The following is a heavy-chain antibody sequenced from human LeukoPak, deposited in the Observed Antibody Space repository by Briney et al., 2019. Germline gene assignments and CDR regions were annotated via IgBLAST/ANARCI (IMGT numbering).Heavy chain of an antibody. Sequence: GGSLRLSCAASGFTFSSFAMSRVRQAPGKGLEWVSTISGSGGSTYYADSVKGRFTISRDNSKNTLYLQMNSLRAEDTAVYYCAKVFPYYDSSGRYFDYWGQGTLVTVSS. CDR1: GFTFSSFA. J-gene: IGHJ4*02. CDR2: ISGSGGST. CDR3: AKVFPYYDSSGRYFDY. D-gene: IGHD3-22*01. V-gene: IGHV3-23*01.